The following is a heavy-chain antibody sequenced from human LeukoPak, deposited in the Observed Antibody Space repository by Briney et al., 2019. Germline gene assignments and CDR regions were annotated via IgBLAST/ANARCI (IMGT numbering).Heavy chain of an antibody. CDR3: AKDAYSYGSYYFDY. CDR1: GDSVSSNSAA. CDR2: TYYRSKWYN. Sequence: SQTLSLTCAISGDSVSSNSAAWHWLRQSPSRGLEWLGSTYYRSKWYNDYAVSVKSRITINPDTSKNQFSLQLNSVTPEDTAVYYCAKDAYSYGSYYFDYWGQGTLVTVSS. V-gene: IGHV6-1*01. D-gene: IGHD5-18*01. J-gene: IGHJ4*02.